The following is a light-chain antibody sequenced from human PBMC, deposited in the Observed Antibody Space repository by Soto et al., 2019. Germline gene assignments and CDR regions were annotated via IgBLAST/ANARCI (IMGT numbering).Light chain of an antibody. Sequence: QSVLTQPPSASGTPGQIVAISCSGSSSNIGSNTVTWYQQLPGTAPKLLIYSTSQRSPGVPGRFSGSKSGASASLSISGLQSEDEADYYCAAWDDRLDVYVFGTGTKVTVL. J-gene: IGLJ1*01. CDR2: STS. CDR1: SSNIGSNT. V-gene: IGLV1-44*01. CDR3: AAWDDRLDVYV.